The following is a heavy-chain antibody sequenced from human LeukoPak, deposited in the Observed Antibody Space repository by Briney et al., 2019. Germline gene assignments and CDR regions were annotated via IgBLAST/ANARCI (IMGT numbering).Heavy chain of an antibody. J-gene: IGHJ4*02. Sequence: GGSLRLSCGASGFTFSSYAMSWVRQAPGKGLEWVSAISVSGGSTYYADSVKGRFTISRDNSRNTLYLQMSSLRAEDTAVYYCAKAADYSSSWYSRSPWGQGTLVTVSS. CDR2: ISVSGGST. V-gene: IGHV3-23*01. CDR1: GFTFSSYA. D-gene: IGHD6-13*01. CDR3: AKAADYSSSWYSRSP.